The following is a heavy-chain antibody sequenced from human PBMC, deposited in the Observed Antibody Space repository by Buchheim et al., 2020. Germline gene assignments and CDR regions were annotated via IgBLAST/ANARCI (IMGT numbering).Heavy chain of an antibody. V-gene: IGHV3-48*01. Sequence: EVQLVESGGGLVQPGGSLRLSCAASGFTFSSYSMNWVRQAPGKGLEWVSYISSSSSTIYYADSVKGRFTISRDNAKNSMYLQMNSLRAEDTAVYYCTRGSRLYYCDSSGYYYWGQGTL. CDR2: ISSSSSTI. CDR3: TRGSRLYYCDSSGYYY. D-gene: IGHD3-22*01. CDR1: GFTFSSYS. J-gene: IGHJ4*02.